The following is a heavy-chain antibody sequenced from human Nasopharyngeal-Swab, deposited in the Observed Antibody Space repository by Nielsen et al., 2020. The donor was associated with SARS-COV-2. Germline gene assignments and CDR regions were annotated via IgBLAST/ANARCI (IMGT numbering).Heavy chain of an antibody. D-gene: IGHD1-26*01. V-gene: IGHV3-30-3*01. CDR1: GFTFSSYA. Sequence: LTCAASGFTFSSYAMHWVRQAPGKGLEWVAVISYDGSNKYYADSVKGRFTISRDNSKNTLYLQMNSLRAEDTAVYYCARAKSGSYRTGFDYWGQGTLVTVSS. J-gene: IGHJ4*02. CDR2: ISYDGSNK. CDR3: ARAKSGSYRTGFDY.